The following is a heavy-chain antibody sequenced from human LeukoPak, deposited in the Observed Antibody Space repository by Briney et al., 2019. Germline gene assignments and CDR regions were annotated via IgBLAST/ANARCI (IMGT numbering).Heavy chain of an antibody. Sequence: SGTLSLTCTVSGYSISSGYFWGWIRQPPGQGLEWIGSIYHSGTTYYNPSLKSRVTISVDTSKNQFSLKLTSVTAADTAVYYCARGYSSSWYFNWFDPWGQGTLVTVSS. CDR3: ARGYSSSWYFNWFDP. CDR1: GYSISSGYF. CDR2: IYHSGTT. D-gene: IGHD6-13*01. V-gene: IGHV4-38-2*02. J-gene: IGHJ5*02.